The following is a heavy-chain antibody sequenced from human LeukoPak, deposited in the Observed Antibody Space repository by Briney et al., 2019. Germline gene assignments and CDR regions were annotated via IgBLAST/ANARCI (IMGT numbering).Heavy chain of an antibody. CDR1: GVSISAYY. J-gene: IGHJ4*02. D-gene: IGHD4-17*01. V-gene: IGHV4-4*07. Sequence: DPSETLSLTCSVSGVSISAYYWSWIRQPAGKGLEWIGRIYPGESIYASENTNYNPSLKSRVSMSGDTSKSQVSLKLRSVTAADTAVYYCARDPTTVTTIFDSWGQGTLVTVSS. CDR2: IYPGESIYASENT. CDR3: ARDPTTVTTIFDS.